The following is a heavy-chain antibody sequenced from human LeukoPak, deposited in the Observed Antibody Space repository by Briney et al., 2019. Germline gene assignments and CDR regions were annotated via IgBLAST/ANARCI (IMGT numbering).Heavy chain of an antibody. D-gene: IGHD2-15*01. CDR1: GGSINNYY. V-gene: IGHV4-4*07. Sequence: SETLSLTCPVSGGSINNYYWSWIRQPAGKGLEWIGRINTRGSTNYNPSLKSRVTMSVDTSKNQFYLKLSSVTAADTAVYYCARGRYCSADICSGGDAFDIWGQGTMVSVSS. CDR2: INTRGST. CDR3: ARGRYCSADICSGGDAFDI. J-gene: IGHJ3*02.